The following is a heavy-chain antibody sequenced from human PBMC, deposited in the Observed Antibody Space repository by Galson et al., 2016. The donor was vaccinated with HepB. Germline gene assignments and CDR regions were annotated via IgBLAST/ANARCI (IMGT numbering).Heavy chain of an antibody. CDR3: ARGEYTSTWFRSFFDY. Sequence: SLRLSCAASGFSFSTSDMHWVRQAPGKGLEWVSVISVQSDIRFYADSVKGRFTITRDNSKNTLYLHMNSLSAEDTAVYYCARGEYTSTWFRSFFDYWGQGTRVTVSS. V-gene: IGHV3-23*01. D-gene: IGHD6-13*01. CDR2: ISVQSDIR. J-gene: IGHJ4*02. CDR1: GFSFSTSD.